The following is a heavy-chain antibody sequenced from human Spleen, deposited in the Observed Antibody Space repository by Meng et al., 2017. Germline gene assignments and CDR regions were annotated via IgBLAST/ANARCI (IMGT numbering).Heavy chain of an antibody. D-gene: IGHD2/OR15-2a*01. J-gene: IGHJ4*02. CDR2: IIPIFGTA. Sequence: SVKVSCKAPGGIFSNSVVGWVRQAPGQGLEWMGGIIPIFGTANYAQKFQGRVTITADESTSTAYMELSSLRSEDTAVYYCARGRRPNRGGQYYFDYWGQGTLVTVSS. V-gene: IGHV1-69*13. CDR3: ARGRRPNRGGQYYFDY. CDR1: GGIFSNSV.